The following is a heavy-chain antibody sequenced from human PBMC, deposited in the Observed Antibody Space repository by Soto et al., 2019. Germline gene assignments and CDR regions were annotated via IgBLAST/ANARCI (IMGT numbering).Heavy chain of an antibody. CDR2: ISYDGSNK. CDR3: ARTHPLNEYCSGGSCYLESGFDY. V-gene: IGHV3-30-3*01. D-gene: IGHD2-15*01. Sequence: GGSLRLSCAASGFTFSSYAMHWVRQAPGKGLEWVAVISYDGSNKYYADSVKGRFTISRDNSKNTLYLQMNSLRAEDTAVYYCARTHPLNEYCSGGSCYLESGFDYWGQGTLVTVSS. J-gene: IGHJ4*02. CDR1: GFTFSSYA.